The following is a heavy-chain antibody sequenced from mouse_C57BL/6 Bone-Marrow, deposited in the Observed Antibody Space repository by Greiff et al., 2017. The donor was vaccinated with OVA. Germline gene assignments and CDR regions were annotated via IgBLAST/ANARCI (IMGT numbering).Heavy chain of an antibody. D-gene: IGHD2-10*02. J-gene: IGHJ1*03. Sequence: EVKVEESGGGLVQPGGSMKLSCAASGFTFSDAWMDWVRQSPEKGLEWVAEIRNKANNHATYYAESVKGRFTISRDDYKISVYLQMNSLRAEDTGIYYCTRRYGHWYFDVWGTGTTVTVSS. CDR3: TRRYGHWYFDV. V-gene: IGHV6-6*01. CDR1: GFTFSDAW. CDR2: IRNKANNHAT.